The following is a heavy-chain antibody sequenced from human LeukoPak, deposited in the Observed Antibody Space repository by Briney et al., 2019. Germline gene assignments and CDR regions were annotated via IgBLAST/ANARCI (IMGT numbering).Heavy chain of an antibody. D-gene: IGHD3-22*01. CDR2: INPNSGDT. J-gene: IGHJ4*02. CDR3: ASQRERGPPLRVEFDY. V-gene: IGHV1-2*02. Sequence: APVKVSCKASGCTFTSYDINWVRQAPGQGLEWMGWINPNSGDTNYAQKFQGRVTMTRDTSISTAYLELTRLRSDDTAVYYCASQRERGPPLRVEFDYWGQGTLVSVSS. CDR1: GCTFTSYD.